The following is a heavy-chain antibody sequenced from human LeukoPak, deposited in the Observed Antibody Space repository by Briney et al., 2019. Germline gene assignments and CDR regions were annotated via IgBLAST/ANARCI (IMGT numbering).Heavy chain of an antibody. J-gene: IGHJ4*02. D-gene: IGHD3-10*01. V-gene: IGHV4-39*01. Sequence: PSETLSLTCTVSGGSISSSSYYWGWIRQPPGKGREWIGSIYYSGSTYYNPSLKSRVTISVDTSKNQFSLKLSSVTAADTAVYYCATQARLLWFGELLSSTHFDYWGQGTLVTVSS. CDR2: IYYSGST. CDR3: ATQARLLWFGELLSSTHFDY. CDR1: GGSISSSSYY.